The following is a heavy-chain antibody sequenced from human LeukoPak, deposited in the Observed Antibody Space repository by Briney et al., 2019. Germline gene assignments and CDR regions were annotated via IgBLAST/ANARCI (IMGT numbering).Heavy chain of an antibody. CDR1: GFTFSSYW. Sequence: GSLRLSRAASGFTFSSYWMSWVRQAPGKGLEWVATIKQDGSEKYYVDSVKGRFTISRDNAKNSLYLQMNSLRAEDTAVYYCACYDSSGYFDYWGQGTLVTVSS. D-gene: IGHD3-22*01. J-gene: IGHJ4*02. V-gene: IGHV3-7*01. CDR2: IKQDGSEK. CDR3: ACYDSSGYFDY.